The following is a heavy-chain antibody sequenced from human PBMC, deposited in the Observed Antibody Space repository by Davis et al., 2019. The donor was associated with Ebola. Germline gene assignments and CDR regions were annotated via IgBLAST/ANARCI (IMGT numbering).Heavy chain of an antibody. D-gene: IGHD3-22*01. V-gene: IGHV3-30*04. CDR1: GLTFSSYA. CDR2: ISYDGNND. CDR3: ARSLVVVITPLGY. J-gene: IGHJ4*02. Sequence: GGSLRLSCAASGLTFSSYAMHWVRQAPGKGLEWVAVISYDGNNDYYAESVKGRFTISRDNSKNSLYLQMNSLRAEDTAVYYCARSLVVVITPLGYWGQGTLVTVSS.